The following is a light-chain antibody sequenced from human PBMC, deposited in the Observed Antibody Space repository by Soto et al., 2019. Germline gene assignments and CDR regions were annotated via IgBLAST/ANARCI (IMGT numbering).Light chain of an antibody. CDR2: GAS. Sequence: EIVMTQSPATLSVSPGERATLSCRASQSVSSYLAWYQQKPGQAPRLLIYGASNRATGIPDRFSGSGSGTDFTLTISRLEPEDFAVYYCQQYVTSPWAFGQGTKVDI. V-gene: IGKV3-20*01. CDR3: QQYVTSPWA. J-gene: IGKJ1*01. CDR1: QSVSSY.